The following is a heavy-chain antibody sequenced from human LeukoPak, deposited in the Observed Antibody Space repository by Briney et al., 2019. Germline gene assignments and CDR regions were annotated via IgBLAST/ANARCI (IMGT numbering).Heavy chain of an antibody. J-gene: IGHJ3*02. Sequence: GGSLRLSCAASGFTFDDYAMHWVRQAPGKGLEWVSGISWNSGSIGYADSVKGRFTISRDNAKNSLYLQMNSLRAEDTALYYCAKDIGYYDSSGPPLEYGAFDIWGQGTMVTVSS. D-gene: IGHD3-22*01. CDR3: AKDIGYYDSSGPPLEYGAFDI. CDR1: GFTFDDYA. V-gene: IGHV3-9*01. CDR2: ISWNSGSI.